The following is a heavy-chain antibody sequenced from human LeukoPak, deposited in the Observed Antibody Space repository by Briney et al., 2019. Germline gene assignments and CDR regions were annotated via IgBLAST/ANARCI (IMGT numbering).Heavy chain of an antibody. CDR3: ATDSPGSYYDSSGYYSHFPFGY. V-gene: IGHV1-69-2*01. CDR2: VDPEDGET. CDR1: GYTFTDYY. J-gene: IGHJ4*02. Sequence: ASVKISCKVSGYTFTDYYMHWVQQAPGKGLEWMGLVDPEDGETIYAEKFQGRVTITADTSTDTTYMELSSLISEDTAVYYCATDSPGSYYDSSGYYSHFPFGYWGQGTLVTVSS. D-gene: IGHD3-22*01.